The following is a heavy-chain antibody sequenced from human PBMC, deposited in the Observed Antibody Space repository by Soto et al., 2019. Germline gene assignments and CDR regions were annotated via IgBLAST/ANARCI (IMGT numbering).Heavy chain of an antibody. V-gene: IGHV4-31*03. CDR1: GDSITSGVHY. J-gene: IGHJ5*02. Sequence: PSETLSLTCTVSGDSITSGVHYWSWIRQLPGKGLEWIGYIFYSGPTYYNPSLKSRVAISVDTSKNQFSLKLNSVTAADTAVYYCARAGVMFTSGGARENWGIAPWGRETRVTVSS. D-gene: IGHD3-16*01. CDR2: IFYSGPT. CDR3: ARAGVMFTSGGARENWGIAP.